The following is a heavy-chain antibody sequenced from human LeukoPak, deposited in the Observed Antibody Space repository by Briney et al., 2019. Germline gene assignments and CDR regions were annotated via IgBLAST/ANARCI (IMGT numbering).Heavy chain of an antibody. CDR3: AKRGYSYGDFDY. CDR1: GYTFTSYD. Sequence: ASVKVSCKASGYTFTSYDINWLRQATGQGLEWMGWMNPSSGYTGYAQKFQGRVTMTSNTSISTAYMELSSLRSEDTPVYYCAKRGYSYGDFDYWGQGTLVTVSS. CDR2: MNPSSGYT. D-gene: IGHD5-18*01. J-gene: IGHJ4*02. V-gene: IGHV1-8*01.